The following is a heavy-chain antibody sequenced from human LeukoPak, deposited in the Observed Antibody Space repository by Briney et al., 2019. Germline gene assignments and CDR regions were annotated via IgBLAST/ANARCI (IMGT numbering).Heavy chain of an antibody. CDR1: GYTFTSYY. Sequence: ASVKVSCKASGYTFTSYYMHGVRQAPGQGLEWMGIINPSGGSTSYAQKFQGRVTMTRDTSTSTVYMELSSLRSEDTAVYYCARYYGGNTRGFDPWGQGTLVTVSS. CDR3: ARYYGGNTRGFDP. D-gene: IGHD4-23*01. J-gene: IGHJ5*02. CDR2: INPSGGST. V-gene: IGHV1-46*01.